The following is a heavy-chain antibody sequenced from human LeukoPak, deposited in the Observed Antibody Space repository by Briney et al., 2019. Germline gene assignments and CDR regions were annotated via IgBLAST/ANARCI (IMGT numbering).Heavy chain of an antibody. CDR3: ARDLPTGYSSGWHSV. Sequence: PGGSLRLSCAASGFTFSSYSMNWVRQAPGKGLEWVSSISRSSSSYIHYADSVKGRFTISRDNAKNSLFLQMNSLRAEDTAVYYCARDLPTGYSSGWHSVWGQGTLVTVSS. CDR2: ISRSSSSYI. D-gene: IGHD6-19*01. CDR1: GFTFSSYS. V-gene: IGHV3-21*01. J-gene: IGHJ4*02.